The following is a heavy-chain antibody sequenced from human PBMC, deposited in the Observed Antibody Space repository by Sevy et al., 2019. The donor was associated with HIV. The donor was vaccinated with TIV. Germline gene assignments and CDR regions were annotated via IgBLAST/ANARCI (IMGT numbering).Heavy chain of an antibody. D-gene: IGHD7-27*01. V-gene: IGHV1-18*01. J-gene: IGHJ4*02. CDR2: ISAYNGNT. CDR1: GYTFTSYG. Sequence: ASVKVSCKASGYTFTSYGISWVRQAPGQGLEWMGWISAYNGNTNYAQKLQGRVTMTTDTSTRTAYMGLRSLGSDDTAVYYCARDGYLGTESYYFDYWGQGTLVTVSS. CDR3: ARDGYLGTESYYFDY.